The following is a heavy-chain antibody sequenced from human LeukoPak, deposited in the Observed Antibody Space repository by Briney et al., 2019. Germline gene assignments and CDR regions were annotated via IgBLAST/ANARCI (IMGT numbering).Heavy chain of an antibody. CDR1: GYTFTSYG. Sequence: ASVKVSCKASGYTFTSYGISWVRQAPGQGLEWMGWISAYNGNTNYAQKLQGRVTMTTDTSTSTPYMELRSLSSDDTAVYYCARVDTAIDGFDYWGQGTLVTVSS. V-gene: IGHV1-18*04. J-gene: IGHJ4*02. CDR2: ISAYNGNT. D-gene: IGHD5-18*01. CDR3: ARVDTAIDGFDY.